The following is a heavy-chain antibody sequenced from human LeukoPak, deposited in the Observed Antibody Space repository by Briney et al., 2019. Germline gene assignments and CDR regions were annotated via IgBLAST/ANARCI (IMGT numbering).Heavy chain of an antibody. D-gene: IGHD3-10*01. CDR1: GYTLTELS. CDR3: ATHERLYYGSGSYSDY. J-gene: IGHJ4*02. Sequence: ASVKVSCKVSGYTLTELSMHWVRQAPGKGLEWMGGFDPEDGETINAQKFQGRVTMTEDTSTDTAYMELSSLRSEDTAVYYCATHERLYYGSGSYSDYWGQGTLVTVSS. CDR2: FDPEDGET. V-gene: IGHV1-24*01.